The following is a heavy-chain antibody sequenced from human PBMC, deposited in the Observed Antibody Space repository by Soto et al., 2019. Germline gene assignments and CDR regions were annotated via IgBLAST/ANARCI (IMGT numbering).Heavy chain of an antibody. Sequence: EVQLVESGGGLIQPGGSLRLSCAVSGLTFTGYSMNWVRQAPGKGLEWVSFINSGSSTIFYADSVKGRFTNSRDNAKSSLYLEMNSLRDEDTAVYYCARVGGATMATMYFDPWGQGTLVTVSS. CDR3: ARVGGATMATMYFDP. CDR2: INSGSSTI. J-gene: IGHJ4*02. V-gene: IGHV3-48*02. D-gene: IGHD5-12*01. CDR1: GLTFTGYS.